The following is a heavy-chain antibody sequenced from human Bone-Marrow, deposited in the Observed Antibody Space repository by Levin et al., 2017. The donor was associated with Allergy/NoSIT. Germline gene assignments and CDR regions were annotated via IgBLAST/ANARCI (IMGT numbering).Heavy chain of an antibody. CDR1: GFTFSDYY. J-gene: IGHJ4*02. D-gene: IGHD3-10*01. V-gene: IGHV3-11*01. CDR3: ARDRSLRFGDLYQVY. Sequence: GGSPRLSCAASGFTFSDYYMNWIRQAPGKGLEWVSCISSSGSNIYYADSVKGRFAISRDNAKNSLYLQMNSLRVEDTAVYYCARDRSLRFGDLYQVYWGQGTLVTVSS. CDR2: ISSSGSNI.